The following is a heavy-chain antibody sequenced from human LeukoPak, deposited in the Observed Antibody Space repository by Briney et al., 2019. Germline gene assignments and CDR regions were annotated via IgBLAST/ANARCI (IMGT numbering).Heavy chain of an antibody. Sequence: GGSLRLSCAASGFTFSSYWMSWVRQAPGKGLEWVGLIRSKAYGGATEHAASVKGRFTISRDDSKSIAYLQMNSLKTEDTAVYYCTRGYYDILTGYFIDYWGQGTLVTVSS. D-gene: IGHD3-9*01. CDR2: IRSKAYGGAT. CDR1: GFTFSSYW. V-gene: IGHV3-49*04. J-gene: IGHJ4*02. CDR3: TRGYYDILTGYFIDY.